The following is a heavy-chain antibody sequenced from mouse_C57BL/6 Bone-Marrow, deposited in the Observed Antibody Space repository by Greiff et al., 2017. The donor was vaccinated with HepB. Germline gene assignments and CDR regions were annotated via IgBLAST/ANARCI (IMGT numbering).Heavy chain of an antibody. D-gene: IGHD2-3*01. J-gene: IGHJ2*01. CDR3: ARGAYDGYYDYFDY. CDR1: GFTFSDYY. Sequence: EVQRVESGGGLVQPGGSLKLSCAASGFTFSDYYMYWVRQTPEKRLEWVAYISNGGGSTYYPDTVKGRFTISRDNAKNTQYLQMSRLKSEDTAMYYCARGAYDGYYDYFDYWGQGTTLTVSS. V-gene: IGHV5-12*01. CDR2: ISNGGGST.